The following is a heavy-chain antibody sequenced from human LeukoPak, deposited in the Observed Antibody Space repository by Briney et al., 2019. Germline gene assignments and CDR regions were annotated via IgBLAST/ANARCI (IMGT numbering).Heavy chain of an antibody. CDR2: IGRSDTYI. J-gene: IGHJ4*02. V-gene: IGHV3-21*01. CDR3: ARRASTERGHSYGLDY. D-gene: IGHD5-18*01. Sequence: PGGSLRLSCVVSGFTFSNYNMNWVCQAPGKGLEWVSSIGRSDTYIYYADSVTGRFTISRDNAKNSLYLQMSSLRAEDTAVYFCARRASTERGHSYGLDYWGQGALVTVSS. CDR1: GFTFSNYN.